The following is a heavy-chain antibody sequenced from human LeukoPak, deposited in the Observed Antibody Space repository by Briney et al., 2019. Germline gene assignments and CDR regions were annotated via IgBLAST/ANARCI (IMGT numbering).Heavy chain of an antibody. J-gene: IGHJ5*02. Sequence: SETLSLTCTVSSGSISSSTYYWGWIRQPPGKGLEWIGTIYYTGSTYYNPSLKSRVTISVDTSKNQFSLKLSSVTAADTAVYYCARLLRVGYCSTTSCNWFDPWGQGTLVTVSS. CDR1: SGSISSSTYY. V-gene: IGHV4-39*07. CDR2: IYYTGST. D-gene: IGHD2-2*03. CDR3: ARLLRVGYCSTTSCNWFDP.